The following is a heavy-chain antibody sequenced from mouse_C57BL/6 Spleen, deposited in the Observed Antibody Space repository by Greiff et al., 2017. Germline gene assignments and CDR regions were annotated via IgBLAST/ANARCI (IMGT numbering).Heavy chain of an antibody. CDR1: GYTFTSYT. J-gene: IGHJ4*01. V-gene: IGHV1-4*01. D-gene: IGHD2-4*01. Sequence: VQLQQSGAELARPGASVKMSCKASGYTFTSYTMHWEKQRPGQGLEWIGYINPSSGYTKYNQKFKDKATLTADKSSSTAYMQLSSLTSEDSAVYYCARGDYAYAMDYWGQGTSVTVSS. CDR3: ARGDYAYAMDY. CDR2: INPSSGYT.